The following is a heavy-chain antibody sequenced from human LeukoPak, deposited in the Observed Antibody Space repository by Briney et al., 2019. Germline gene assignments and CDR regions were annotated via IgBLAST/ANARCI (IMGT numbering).Heavy chain of an antibody. CDR2: GNHNGGT. D-gene: IGHD3-3*01. J-gene: IGHJ5*02. Sequence: SETLSLTCAVYGGSFNGYYWSWIRQPPGKGLEWIGEGNHNGGTKYNPSLKSRVTISADSSKNQFSLKLSSVTAADTAVYYCARARSGSQRWFDPWGQGTLVTVSS. CDR3: ARARSGSQRWFDP. V-gene: IGHV4-34*01. CDR1: GGSFNGYY.